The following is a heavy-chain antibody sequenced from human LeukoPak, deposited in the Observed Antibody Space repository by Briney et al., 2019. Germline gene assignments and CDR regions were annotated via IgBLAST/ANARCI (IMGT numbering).Heavy chain of an antibody. J-gene: IGHJ4*02. Sequence: GRSLRLSCAAAGFTFSSFGMHWVRQASGKGLEWVAVISYDGSNIYYADSVKGRFTISRDSSKNTVYLQMNSLRAEDTAVYYCAKDRMATIIGEFDYWGQGTLVTVSS. D-gene: IGHD5-24*01. CDR3: AKDRMATIIGEFDY. CDR1: GFTFSSFG. V-gene: IGHV3-30*18. CDR2: ISYDGSNI.